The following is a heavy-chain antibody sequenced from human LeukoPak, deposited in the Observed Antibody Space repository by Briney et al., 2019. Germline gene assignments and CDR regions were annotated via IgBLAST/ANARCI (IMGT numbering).Heavy chain of an antibody. CDR1: GLTFRNYG. Sequence: GGSLRLSCAASGLTFRNYGVHWVRQAPGKGLEWVAIISYDGSNKYYADSVKGRFTISKDNSQNTLYLQMNSLRAEDTAVYYCASHRGDYATGYFDYWGQGTLVTVSS. D-gene: IGHD1-1*01. V-gene: IGHV3-30*03. J-gene: IGHJ4*02. CDR3: ASHRGDYATGYFDY. CDR2: ISYDGSNK.